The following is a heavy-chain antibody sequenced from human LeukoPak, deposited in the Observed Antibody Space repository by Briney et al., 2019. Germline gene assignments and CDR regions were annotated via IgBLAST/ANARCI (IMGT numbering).Heavy chain of an antibody. CDR1: GGSISSSSYY. Sequence: SETLSLTCTVSGGSISSSSYYWGWIRQPPGKGLEWIGSIYYSGSTYYNPSLKSRVTISVDTSKNQFSLKLSSVTAADTAVYYCACKAAAGTIDYWGQGTLVTVSS. J-gene: IGHJ4*02. V-gene: IGHV4-39*01. CDR2: IYYSGST. CDR3: ACKAAAGTIDY. D-gene: IGHD6-13*01.